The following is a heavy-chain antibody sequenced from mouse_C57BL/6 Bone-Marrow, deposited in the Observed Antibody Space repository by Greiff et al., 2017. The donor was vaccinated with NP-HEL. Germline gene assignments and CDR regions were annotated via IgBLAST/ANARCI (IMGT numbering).Heavy chain of an antibody. CDR3: ARDADYGSLWYFDV. Sequence: EVKLMESGGGLVQSGRSLRLSCATSGFTFSDFYMEWVRQAPGKGLEWIAASRNKANDYTTEYSASVKGRFIVSRDTSQSILYLQMNALRAEDTAIYYCARDADYGSLWYFDVWGTGTTVTVSS. J-gene: IGHJ1*03. D-gene: IGHD1-1*01. V-gene: IGHV7-1*01. CDR2: SRNKANDYTT. CDR1: GFTFSDFY.